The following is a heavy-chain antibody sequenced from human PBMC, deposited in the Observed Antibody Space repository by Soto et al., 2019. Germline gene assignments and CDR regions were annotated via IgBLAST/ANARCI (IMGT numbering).Heavy chain of an antibody. CDR3: ARAMYNWNYPNWFDP. Sequence: ASVKVSCKASGYTFTSYDINWVRQATGQGLEWMGWMNPNSGNTGYAQKFQGRVTMTRNTSISTAYMELSSLRSEDTAVYYCARAMYNWNYPNWFDPWGQGTLVTVPQ. J-gene: IGHJ5*02. V-gene: IGHV1-8*01. CDR1: GYTFTSYD. D-gene: IGHD1-7*01. CDR2: MNPNSGNT.